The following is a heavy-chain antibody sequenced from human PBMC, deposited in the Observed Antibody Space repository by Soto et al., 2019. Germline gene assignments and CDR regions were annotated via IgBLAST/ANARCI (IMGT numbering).Heavy chain of an antibody. CDR2: IVVGSGNT. Sequence: ASVKVSCKASGFTFTSSAVQWLRQSGGQRLEWIGWIVVGSGNTNYAQKFQERVTITRDMSTSTAYMELSSLRSEDTAVYYCAAPNWNEYYYYGMDVWGQGTTVTVSS. CDR1: GFTFTSSA. D-gene: IGHD1-20*01. V-gene: IGHV1-58*01. CDR3: AAPNWNEYYYYGMDV. J-gene: IGHJ6*02.